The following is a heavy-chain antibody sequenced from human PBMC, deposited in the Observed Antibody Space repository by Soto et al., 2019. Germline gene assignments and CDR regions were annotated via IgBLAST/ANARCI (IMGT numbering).Heavy chain of an antibody. V-gene: IGHV1-3*01. D-gene: IGHD3-3*01. CDR2: INAGNGNT. Sequence: ASVKVSCKASGYTFTSYAMHWVRQAPGQRLEWMGWINAGNGNTKYSQKFQGRVTITRDTSASTAYMELSSLRSEDTAVYYCARDGPRNDFWSGYYTTLYYYGMDVWGQGTTVTVSS. CDR1: GYTFTSYA. J-gene: IGHJ6*02. CDR3: ARDGPRNDFWSGYYTTLYYYGMDV.